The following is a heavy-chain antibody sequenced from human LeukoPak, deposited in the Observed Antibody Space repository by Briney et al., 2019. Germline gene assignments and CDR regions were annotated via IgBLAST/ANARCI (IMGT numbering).Heavy chain of an antibody. CDR3: ARLKYGSSSWYPHFDY. V-gene: IGHV4-59*08. J-gene: IGHJ4*02. Sequence: SETLSLTCTVSGGSISSYYWSWIRQPPGKGLEWIGYIYYSGSTNYNPSLKSRVTISVDTSKNQFSLKLSSVTAADTAVYYCARLKYGSSSWYPHFDYWGQGTLVTVSS. CDR2: IYYSGST. CDR1: GGSISSYY. D-gene: IGHD6-13*01.